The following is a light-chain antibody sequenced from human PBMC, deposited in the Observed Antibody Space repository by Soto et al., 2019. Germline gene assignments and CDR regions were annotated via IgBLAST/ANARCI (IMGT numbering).Light chain of an antibody. J-gene: IGLJ2*01. CDR1: NIGSKN. CDR2: RDS. Sequence: SYELTQPLSVSVALGQTARITCGGKNIGSKNVHWYQQKPGQAPVLVIYRDSNRPSGIPERFSGSNSGNTATLTISRAQAGDEADYYCRVWDSSTVVFGGGTKLTVL. CDR3: RVWDSSTVV. V-gene: IGLV3-9*01.